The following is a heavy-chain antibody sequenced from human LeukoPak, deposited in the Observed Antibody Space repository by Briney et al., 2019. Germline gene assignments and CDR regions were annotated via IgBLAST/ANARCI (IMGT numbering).Heavy chain of an antibody. CDR3: ARGYCSSTSCYTLADYYYMDV. V-gene: IGHV1-69*05. CDR2: IIPIFGTA. D-gene: IGHD2-2*02. Sequence: SVKVSCKASGGTFSSYAINWVRQAPGQGLEWMGGIIPIFGTANYAQKFQGRVTITTDESTSTAYMELSSLRSEDTAVYYCARGYCSSTSCYTLADYYYMDVWGKGTTVTVSS. CDR1: GGTFSSYA. J-gene: IGHJ6*03.